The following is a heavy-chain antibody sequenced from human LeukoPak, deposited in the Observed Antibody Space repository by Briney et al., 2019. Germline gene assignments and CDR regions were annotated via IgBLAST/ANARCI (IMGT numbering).Heavy chain of an antibody. CDR1: GFTLSSYE. CDR2: IDYSGGST. V-gene: IGHV3-23*01. CDR3: ARGDDIFGY. D-gene: IGHD3-9*01. Sequence: GGSLRLSCTVSGFTLSSYEMSWIRQAPGKGLEWVSSIDYSGGSTYYADSVKGRFTISRDNSKNTLYLQMNSLRAEDTAVYYCARGDDIFGYWGQGTLVTVSS. J-gene: IGHJ4*02.